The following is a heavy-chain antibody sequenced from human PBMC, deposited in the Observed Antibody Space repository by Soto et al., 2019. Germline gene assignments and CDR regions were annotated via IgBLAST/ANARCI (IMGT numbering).Heavy chain of an antibody. D-gene: IGHD2-15*01. CDR3: VRDRGFPDSFDI. Sequence: PGGSLRLSCAASGFTFSSYGMHWVRQAPGKGLEWVAVISYDGSTIIYADSVKGRFTISRDNAKNTLHLQMNSLRDDDTAVYYCVRDRGFPDSFDIWGQGTMVTVSS. CDR1: GFTFSSYG. CDR2: ISYDGSTI. V-gene: IGHV3-30*03. J-gene: IGHJ3*02.